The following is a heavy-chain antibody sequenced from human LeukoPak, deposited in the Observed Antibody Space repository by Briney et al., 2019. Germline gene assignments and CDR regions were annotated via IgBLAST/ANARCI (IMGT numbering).Heavy chain of an antibody. CDR3: ARVGGYCSSVSNCYGDY. J-gene: IGHJ4*02. D-gene: IGHD2-2*03. CDR2: ISSSSTII. CDR1: GFTFSSYE. V-gene: IGHV3-48*03. Sequence: GGSLRLSCAASGFTFSSYELYWVRQAPGKGLEWISYISSSSTIIKYADSVRGRFTISRDNAKNSLYLQMNSLRAEDTAVYYCARVGGYCSSVSNCYGDYWGQGTLVTVSS.